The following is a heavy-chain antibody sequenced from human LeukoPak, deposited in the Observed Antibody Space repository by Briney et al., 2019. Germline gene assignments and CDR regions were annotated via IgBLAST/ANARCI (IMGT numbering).Heavy chain of an antibody. D-gene: IGHD1-26*01. CDR3: ARIVGPVLRYYYYYMDV. CDR2: IYYSGST. Sequence: SETLSLTCTASGGSISSYYWSWIRQPPGKGLEWIGYIYYSGSTNYNPSLKSRVTISVDTSKNQFSLKLSSVTAADTAMYYCARIVGPVLRYYYYYMDVWGKGTTVTVSS. V-gene: IGHV4-59*01. CDR1: GGSISSYY. J-gene: IGHJ6*03.